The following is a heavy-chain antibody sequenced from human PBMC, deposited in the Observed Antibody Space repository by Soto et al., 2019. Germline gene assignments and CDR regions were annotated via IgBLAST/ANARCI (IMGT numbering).Heavy chain of an antibody. CDR1: GFTFSSYS. D-gene: IGHD3-22*01. Sequence: PGGSLRLSCAASGFTFSSYSMNWVRQAPGKGLEWVSSISSSSSYIYYADSVKGRFTISRDNAKNSLYLQMNSLRAEDTAVYYCARTPGSNKIVVVFDYWGQGTLVTVSS. CDR2: ISSSSSYI. CDR3: ARTPGSNKIVVVFDY. J-gene: IGHJ4*02. V-gene: IGHV3-21*01.